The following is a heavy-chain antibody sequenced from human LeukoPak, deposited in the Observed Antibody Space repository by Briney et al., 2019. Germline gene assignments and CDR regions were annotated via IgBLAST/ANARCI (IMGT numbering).Heavy chain of an antibody. J-gene: IGHJ4*02. CDR3: ARDTYGSGSYNSDY. CDR2: ISAYNGNT. Sequence: ASVKVSCKASGGTFSSYAVSWVRQAPGQGLEWMGWISAYNGNTNYAQKLQGRVTMTTDTSTSTAYMELRSLRSDDTAVYYCARDTYGSGSYNSDYWGQGTLVTVSS. V-gene: IGHV1-18*01. CDR1: GGTFSSYA. D-gene: IGHD3-10*01.